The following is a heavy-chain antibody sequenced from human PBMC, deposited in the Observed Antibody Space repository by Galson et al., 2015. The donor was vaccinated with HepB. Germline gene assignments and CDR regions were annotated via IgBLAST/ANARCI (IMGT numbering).Heavy chain of an antibody. CDR1: GYNFTSYW. Sequence: QSGAEVKKPGESLRISCKGSGYNFTSYWISWVRQMPGKGLEWMGRIDPSDSFSHYSPSFQGHVTISADKSINTAFLQWSSLKASVPAIYYWARPPSESSGWAYYGMDVWGQGTTVIVSS. CDR2: IDPSDSFS. V-gene: IGHV5-10-1*01. D-gene: IGHD6-19*01. CDR3: ARPPSESSGWAYYGMDV. J-gene: IGHJ6*02.